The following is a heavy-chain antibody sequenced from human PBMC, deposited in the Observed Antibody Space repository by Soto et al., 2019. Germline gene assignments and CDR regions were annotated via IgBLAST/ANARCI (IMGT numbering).Heavy chain of an antibody. J-gene: IGHJ6*02. V-gene: IGHV2-5*01. CDR2: IYWNGDK. Sequence: QITLKESGPTLVKPTQTLTLTCTFSGFSLTTSGVAVGWIRQSPGKALEWLALIYWNGDKRYSPSLNNRRTIAKDTSKTQVVLTMTNMDPVDTATYYCAHGVFTIYYAIDVWGQGTTVTVSS. D-gene: IGHD3-3*01. CDR1: GFSLTTSGVA. CDR3: AHGVFTIYYAIDV.